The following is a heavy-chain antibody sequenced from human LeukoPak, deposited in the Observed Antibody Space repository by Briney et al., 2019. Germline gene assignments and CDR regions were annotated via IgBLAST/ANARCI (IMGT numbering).Heavy chain of an antibody. Sequence: PGGSLRLSCVASGFTFSGYSMNWVRQAPGKGLEWVSSISSSSYIYNADSVKGRFIISRDNSKNTLYLQMNSLRAEDTAVYYCAQDGASIRFDNWGQGTLVTVSS. CDR3: AQDGASIRFDN. CDR2: ISSSSYI. J-gene: IGHJ4*02. D-gene: IGHD5-24*01. V-gene: IGHV3-21*04. CDR1: GFTFSGYS.